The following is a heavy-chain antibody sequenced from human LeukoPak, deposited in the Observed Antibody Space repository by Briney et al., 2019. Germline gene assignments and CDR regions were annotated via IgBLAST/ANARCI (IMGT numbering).Heavy chain of an antibody. Sequence: GGSLRLSCAASGFTFSSYAMSWVRQAPGKGLEWVSAISGSGGSTYYADSVKGRFTISRDNSKNTLYLQMNSLRAEDTAVYYCAKADSSSSDYYYYGMDVWGQGTTVTVSS. D-gene: IGHD6-13*01. J-gene: IGHJ6*02. CDR1: GFTFSSYA. CDR2: ISGSGGST. CDR3: AKADSSSSDYYYYGMDV. V-gene: IGHV3-23*01.